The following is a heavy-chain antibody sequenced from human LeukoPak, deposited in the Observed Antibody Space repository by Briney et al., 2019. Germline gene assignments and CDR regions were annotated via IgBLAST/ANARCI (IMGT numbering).Heavy chain of an antibody. CDR2: MNPNSGNT. CDR1: GYTFTSYD. Sequence: ASVKVSCKASGYTFTSYDINWVRQATGQGLEWMGWMNPNSGNTGYAQKFQGRGTMTRNSSISTAYMELSSLRSEDTAVYYCARGNYYDSSGYPGYYYMDVWGKGTTVTISS. J-gene: IGHJ6*03. CDR3: ARGNYYDSSGYPGYYYMDV. V-gene: IGHV1-8*01. D-gene: IGHD3-22*01.